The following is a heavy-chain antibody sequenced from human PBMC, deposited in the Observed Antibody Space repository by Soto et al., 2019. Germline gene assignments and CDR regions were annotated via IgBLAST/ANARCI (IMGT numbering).Heavy chain of an antibody. CDR3: AREGVRRDGYNYGSGNFDY. CDR2: INAGNGNT. J-gene: IGHJ4*02. V-gene: IGHV1-3*01. Sequence: GASVKVSCKASGYTFTSYAMHWVRQAPGQRLEWMGWINAGNGNTKYSQKFQGRVTITRDTSASTAYMELSSLRSEDTAVYYCAREGVRRDGYNYGSGNFDYWGQGTLVTVSS. D-gene: IGHD5-12*01. CDR1: GYTFTSYA.